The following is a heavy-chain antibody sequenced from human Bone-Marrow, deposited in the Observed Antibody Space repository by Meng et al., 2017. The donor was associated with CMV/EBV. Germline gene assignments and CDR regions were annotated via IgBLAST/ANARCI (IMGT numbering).Heavy chain of an antibody. J-gene: IGHJ6*02. V-gene: IGHV3-21*01. Sequence: GESLKISCAASGFTFSSYSMNWVRQAPGKGLEWVSSISSSSSYIYYADSVKGRFTISRDNAKNSLYLQMNSLRAEDTAVYYCARPLPVGDEQLVPHYYYYYGMDVWVQGTTVTVSS. D-gene: IGHD6-6*01. CDR1: GFTFSSYS. CDR3: ARPLPVGDEQLVPHYYYYYGMDV. CDR2: ISSSSSYI.